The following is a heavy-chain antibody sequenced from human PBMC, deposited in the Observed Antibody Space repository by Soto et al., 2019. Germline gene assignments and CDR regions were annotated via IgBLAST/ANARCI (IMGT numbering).Heavy chain of an antibody. D-gene: IGHD6-6*01. J-gene: IGHJ4*02. CDR2: INTKNGDT. CDR1: GYTFTDYF. Sequence: ASVKVSCKASGYTFTDYFLHWVRQAPGQGLEWMGWINTKNGDTSYAQNFQDRVTMTRDTAISTAYMELTSLRSDDTAVYYCARPTTARELVYWGQGTPVTV. CDR3: ARPTTARELVY. V-gene: IGHV1-2*02.